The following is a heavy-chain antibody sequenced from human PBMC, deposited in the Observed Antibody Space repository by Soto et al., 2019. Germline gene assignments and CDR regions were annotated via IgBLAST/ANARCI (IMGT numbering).Heavy chain of an antibody. D-gene: IGHD6-19*01. V-gene: IGHV3-23*01. J-gene: IGHJ4*02. CDR3: AKADGEQWLIPHLDN. CDR2: ISCCGGST. CDR1: GFNFKKFA. Sequence: EVQLLESGGGVVQPGGSLRLSCEASGFNFKKFAMGWVRQAPGEGLEWVSGISCCGGSTSYADSVKGRFTLDRDDSKNTLSLHQTSLRFEDTARYFCAKADGEQWLIPHLDNWGQGTLVTVS.